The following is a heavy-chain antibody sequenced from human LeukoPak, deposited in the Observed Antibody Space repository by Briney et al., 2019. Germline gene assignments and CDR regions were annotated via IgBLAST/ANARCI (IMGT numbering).Heavy chain of an antibody. CDR2: IYSSGTT. D-gene: IGHD6-6*01. J-gene: IGHJ4*02. Sequence: PSETLSLTCTVSGGSISTYYWSWIRQPPGKGLEWVGYIYSSGTTNYNPSLNSRFTISLDTSKNPLSLNLRTVTAADTAVYYCARLGDSSSRLYYFDYWGQGTLVTVSS. CDR3: ARLGDSSSRLYYFDY. V-gene: IGHV4-59*08. CDR1: GGSISTYY.